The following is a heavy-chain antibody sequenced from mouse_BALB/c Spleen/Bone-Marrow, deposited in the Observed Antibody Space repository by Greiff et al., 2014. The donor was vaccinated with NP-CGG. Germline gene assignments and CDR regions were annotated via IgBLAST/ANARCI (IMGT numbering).Heavy chain of an antibody. J-gene: IGHJ4*01. CDR1: GLTFRDYF. V-gene: IGHV5-4*02. CDR3: ARSRMRYGAMDY. CDR2: ISDGGNYS. Sequence: DVHLKKSGGGLVKPGGSLKLSWAASGLTFRDYFIYWFRQTPEKRLEGVATISDGGNYSYYPDSVKGRFTISRDNAKNNLYLQMSSLKSEDTAMYYCARSRMRYGAMDYWGQGTSVTVFS. D-gene: IGHD2-10*02.